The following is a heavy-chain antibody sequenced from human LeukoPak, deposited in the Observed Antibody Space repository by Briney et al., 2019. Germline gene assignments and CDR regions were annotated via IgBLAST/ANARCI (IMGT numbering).Heavy chain of an antibody. J-gene: IGHJ4*02. D-gene: IGHD6-19*01. CDR1: AGTPTMVA. Sequence: VTPSCTPSAGTPTMVATGWVRHAPGEGLGWMGRIIPILGIANYAQKIQGRVTITADKSTSTAYTELSTLRSEDTSVYYCARAGGSSVDYWGQGTLITVSS. CDR2: IIPILGIA. CDR3: ARAGGSSVDY. V-gene: IGHV1-69*04.